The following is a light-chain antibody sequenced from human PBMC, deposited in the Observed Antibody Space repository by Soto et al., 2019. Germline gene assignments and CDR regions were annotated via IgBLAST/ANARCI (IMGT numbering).Light chain of an antibody. J-gene: IGLJ1*01. Sequence: QSALTQPPSASGSPGQSVTISCTGTSSDVGGYNSVSWYQQHPGKAPKLMIYEVSKRPSGVPDRFSGSKSGNTASLTVSGLQAEDEADYYCSSYAGSNNPYVLELGPRSPS. CDR1: SSDVGGYNS. V-gene: IGLV2-8*01. CDR2: EVS. CDR3: SSYAGSNNPYV.